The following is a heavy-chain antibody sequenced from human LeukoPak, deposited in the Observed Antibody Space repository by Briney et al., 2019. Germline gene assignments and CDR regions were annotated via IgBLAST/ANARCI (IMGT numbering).Heavy chain of an antibody. Sequence: GGSLRLSCAASGFTFSSYAMHWVRQAPGKGLEYVSAISSNGGSTYYANSVKGRFTISRDNSKNTLYLQMGSLRAGDMAVYYCARKDFNTAGFDYWGQGTLVTVSS. CDR1: GFTFSSYA. J-gene: IGHJ4*02. CDR2: ISSNGGST. D-gene: IGHD5-18*01. V-gene: IGHV3-64*01. CDR3: ARKDFNTAGFDY.